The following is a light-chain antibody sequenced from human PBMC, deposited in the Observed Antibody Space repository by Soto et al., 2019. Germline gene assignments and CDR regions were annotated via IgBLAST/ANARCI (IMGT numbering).Light chain of an antibody. J-gene: IGKJ5*01. CDR2: DTS. CDR3: QQRSNWPIT. V-gene: IGKV3-11*01. CDR1: QSVSNF. Sequence: DIVLTQSPATLSLSPGDRDTLSCLASQSVSNFLAWYQQKPGQAPRLLIYDTSNRATGIPARFSGSGSGTDFTLTINNLDPEDFAVYYCQQRSNWPITFGQGTRLEIK.